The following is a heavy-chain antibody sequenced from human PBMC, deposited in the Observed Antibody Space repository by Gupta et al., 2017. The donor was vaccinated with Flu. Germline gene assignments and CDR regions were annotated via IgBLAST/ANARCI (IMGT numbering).Heavy chain of an antibody. Sequence: RQAPGKGLEWVAGISWNSGSIDYAASVKGRFTVSRDSVKNSLYLKMNSLRPADTAVYFCARAAVAGILYGFDIWGQGTIVNVSS. CDR3: ARAAVAGILYGFDI. V-gene: IGHV3-9*01. J-gene: IGHJ3*02. CDR2: ISWNSGSI. D-gene: IGHD6-19*01.